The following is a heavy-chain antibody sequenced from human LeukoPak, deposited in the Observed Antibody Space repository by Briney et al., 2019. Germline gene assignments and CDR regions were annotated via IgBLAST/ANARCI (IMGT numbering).Heavy chain of an antibody. CDR1: GYTFASYY. CDR3: ARTQGEDDTAIGAY. J-gene: IGHJ4*02. CDR2: INPSGGST. D-gene: IGHD5-18*01. Sequence: GASVTVSCTASGYTFASYYMHWVRQAPGQGLEWMGIINPSGGSTSYAQKFQGRVTMTRDTSTSTVYMELSSLRSEDTAVYYCARTQGEDDTAIGAYWGQGTLVTVSS. V-gene: IGHV1-46*01.